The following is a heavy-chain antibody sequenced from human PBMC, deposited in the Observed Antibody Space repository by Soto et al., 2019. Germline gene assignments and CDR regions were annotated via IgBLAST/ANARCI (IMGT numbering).Heavy chain of an antibody. V-gene: IGHV3-33*01. CDR1: GFTFSSYG. J-gene: IGHJ5*02. Sequence: GGSLRLSCAASGFTFSSYGMHWVRQAPGKGLEWVAVIWYDGSNKYYADSVKGRFTISRDNSKNTLYLQMNSLRAEDTAVYYCARDQKIWGSYRQDNWFDPWGQGTLVTVSS. D-gene: IGHD3-16*02. CDR3: ARDQKIWGSYRQDNWFDP. CDR2: IWYDGSNK.